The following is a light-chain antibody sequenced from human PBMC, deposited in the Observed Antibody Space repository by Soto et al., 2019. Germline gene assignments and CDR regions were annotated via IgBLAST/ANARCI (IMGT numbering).Light chain of an antibody. CDR3: SSYTSSSTLGGVV. J-gene: IGLJ2*01. V-gene: IGLV2-14*01. Sequence: QSALTQPASVSGSPGQSITISCTGTSSDVGGYNYVSWYQQHPGKAPKLMIYEVSNRPSGVSNRFSGAKSGNTASLTISGLQAEDEAYYYCSSYTSSSTLGGVVFGGGTQLTVL. CDR1: SSDVGGYNY. CDR2: EVS.